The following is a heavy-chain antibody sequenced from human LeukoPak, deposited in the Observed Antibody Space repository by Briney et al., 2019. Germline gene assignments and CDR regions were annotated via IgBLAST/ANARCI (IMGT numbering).Heavy chain of an antibody. CDR2: ISGSGGST. D-gene: IGHD2-2*01. CDR1: GLTFSSYA. V-gene: IGHV3-23*01. J-gene: IGHJ5*02. Sequence: GGSLRLSCAASGLTFSSYAMSWVRQAPGKGLEWVSAISGSGGSTYYADSVKGRFTISRDNSKNTLYLQMNSLRAEDTAVYYCARGPGYIVVVPAAIPWGQGTLVTVSS. CDR3: ARGPGYIVVVPAAIP.